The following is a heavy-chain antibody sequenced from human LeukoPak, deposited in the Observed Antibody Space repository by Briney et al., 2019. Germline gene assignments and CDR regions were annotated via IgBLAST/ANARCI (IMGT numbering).Heavy chain of an antibody. Sequence: SETLSLTCAVYGGSFSGYYWSWIRQPPGKGLEWIGEINHSGSTNYNPSLKSRVTISVDTSKNQFSLKLSSVTAADTAVYYCARVQNYYYYMDVWGKGTTVTVSS. J-gene: IGHJ6*03. CDR1: GGSFSGYY. CDR2: INHSGST. V-gene: IGHV4-34*01. D-gene: IGHD1-1*01. CDR3: ARVQNYYYYMDV.